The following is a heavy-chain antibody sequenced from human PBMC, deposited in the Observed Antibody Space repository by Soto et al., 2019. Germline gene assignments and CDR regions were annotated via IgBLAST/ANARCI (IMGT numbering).Heavy chain of an antibody. V-gene: IGHV3-30-3*01. CDR1: GFTFSSCA. CDR2: ISYDGSNK. Sequence: QVQLVESGGGVVQPGRSLRLSCAASGFTFSSCAMHWVRQAPGKGLEWVALISYDGSNKYYADSVKGRFTISRDNSKNTLYLQMNSLRAEDTAVYYWARDKRDLRLLEWSYYFDYWGQGTLVTVSS. CDR3: ARDKRDLRLLEWSYYFDY. D-gene: IGHD3-3*01. J-gene: IGHJ4*02.